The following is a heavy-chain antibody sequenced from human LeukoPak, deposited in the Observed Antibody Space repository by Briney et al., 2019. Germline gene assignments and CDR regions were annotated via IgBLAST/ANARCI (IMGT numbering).Heavy chain of an antibody. V-gene: IGHV3-66*02. Sequence: GGSLRLSCAASGFTVSSNYMSWVRQAPGKGLEWVSVIYSGGSTYYADSVKGRFTISRDHSKNTLYLQMNSLRAEDTAVYYCARAEGYSSGWPYFDYWGQGTLVTVSS. D-gene: IGHD6-19*01. CDR1: GFTVSSNY. J-gene: IGHJ4*02. CDR2: IYSGGST. CDR3: ARAEGYSSGWPYFDY.